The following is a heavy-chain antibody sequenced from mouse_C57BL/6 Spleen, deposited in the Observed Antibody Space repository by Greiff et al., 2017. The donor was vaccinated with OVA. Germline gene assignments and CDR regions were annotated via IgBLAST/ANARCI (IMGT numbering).Heavy chain of an antibody. CDR3: ARGGIYGEGWFAY. V-gene: IGHV3-6*01. CDR2: ISYDGSN. J-gene: IGHJ3*01. Sequence: EVQLQESGPGLVKPSQSLSLTCSVTGYSITSGYYWNWIRQFPGNKLEWMGYISYDGSNNYNPSLKNRISITRDTSKNQFFLKLNSVTTEDTATYYCARGGIYGEGWFAYWGQGTLVTVSA. CDR1: GYSITSGYY. D-gene: IGHD1-1*01.